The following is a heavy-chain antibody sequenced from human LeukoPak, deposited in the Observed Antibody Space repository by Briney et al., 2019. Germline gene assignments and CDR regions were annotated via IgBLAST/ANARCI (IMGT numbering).Heavy chain of an antibody. J-gene: IGHJ3*02. CDR1: GGSFSGYY. CDR2: INHSGST. V-gene: IGHV4-34*01. Sequence: SETLSLTCAVYGGSFSGYYWSWIRQPPGKGLEWIGEINHSGSTNYNPSLKSRVTISVDTSKNQFSLKLSSVTAADTAVYYCARPGRGSSWYRVVAFDIWGQGTMVTVSS. CDR3: ARPGRGSSWYRVVAFDI. D-gene: IGHD6-13*01.